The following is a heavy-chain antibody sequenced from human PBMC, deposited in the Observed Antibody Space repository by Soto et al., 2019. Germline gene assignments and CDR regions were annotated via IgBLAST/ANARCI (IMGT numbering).Heavy chain of an antibody. J-gene: IGHJ4*02. Sequence: PGGSLRLSCAASGFTFSSYWMHWVRQAPGKGLVWVSRINPGGSITAYADSVKGRFTISRDNAKNTLYLQMNSLRGDDTAVYYFARVPTGKYGVRNYPGQATLVTVSS. V-gene: IGHV3-74*01. D-gene: IGHD2-8*01. CDR2: INPGGSIT. CDR3: ARVPTGKYGVRNY. CDR1: GFTFSSYW.